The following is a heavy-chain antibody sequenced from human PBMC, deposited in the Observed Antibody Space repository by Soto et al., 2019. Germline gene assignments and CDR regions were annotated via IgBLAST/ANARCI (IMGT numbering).Heavy chain of an antibody. Sequence: GSLRLSCAASGFTFTRYSMNWVRQAPGKGLEWVSSISSTTNYIYYGDSMEGRFTISRDNGKNSLYLEMHSLRAEDTAVYYCARESEDLTSNFDYWGQGTLVTVSS. V-gene: IGHV3-21*06. CDR3: ARESEDLTSNFDY. J-gene: IGHJ4*02. CDR2: ISSTTNYI. CDR1: GFTFTRYS.